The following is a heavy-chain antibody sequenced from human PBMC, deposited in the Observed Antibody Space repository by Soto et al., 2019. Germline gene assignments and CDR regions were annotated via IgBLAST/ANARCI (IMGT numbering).Heavy chain of an antibody. D-gene: IGHD1-20*01. CDR1: GGSISGSYYY. J-gene: IGHJ4*02. CDR3: ATSQKGYNWNYFDH. V-gene: IGHV4-39*01. CDR2: VFYTGFT. Sequence: SETLSLTCAVSGGSISGSYYYWAWLRQSPGKGPEWIGRVFYTGFTSYNPSLESRVSVSVDTSKSQFSLKLSAVTAADTAVYYCATSQKGYNWNYFDHLGQGALVTVSS.